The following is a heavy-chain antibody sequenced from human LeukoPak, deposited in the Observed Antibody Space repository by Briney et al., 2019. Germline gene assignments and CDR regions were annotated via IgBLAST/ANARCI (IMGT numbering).Heavy chain of an antibody. V-gene: IGHV4-34*01. CDR1: GGSVSDYY. J-gene: IGHJ6*03. D-gene: IGHD6-6*01. CDR3: VRGLVKKLVRRQIYYYMDV. CDR2: INQSGSP. Sequence: PSETLSLTCGTSGGSVSDYYWSWIRQTPGEGLEWIGEINQSGSPKYNPSLKSRVAIFVDTSSNQLSLNVTSVTAADTAVYYCVRGLVKKLVRRQIYYYMDVWGKGTTVIVSS.